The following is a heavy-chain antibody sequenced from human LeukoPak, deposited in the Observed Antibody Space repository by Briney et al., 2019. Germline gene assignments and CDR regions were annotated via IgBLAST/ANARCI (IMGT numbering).Heavy chain of an antibody. Sequence: GASVKVSCKASGYTFTGYYMHWVRQAPGQGLEWMGWINPNSGGTNYAQKFQGRVTMTRDTSISTAYMELSRLRSDDTAVYYCARVRYSSGWSVWYFDLWGRGTLVTVSS. D-gene: IGHD6-19*01. CDR3: ARVRYSSGWSVWYFDL. CDR1: GYTFTGYY. CDR2: INPNSGGT. V-gene: IGHV1-2*02. J-gene: IGHJ2*01.